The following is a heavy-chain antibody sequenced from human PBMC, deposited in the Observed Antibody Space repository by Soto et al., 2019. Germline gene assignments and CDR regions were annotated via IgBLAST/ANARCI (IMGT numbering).Heavy chain of an antibody. Sequence: QVQLVESGGGVVQPGRSLRLSCAASGFTFSSYGMHWVRQAPGKGLEWVAVIWYDGSNKYYADSVKGRFTISRDNSKNTLYLQMNSLRAEDTAVYYCARDSALGTMIVVYGMDVWGQGTTVTLSS. CDR3: ARDSALGTMIVVYGMDV. J-gene: IGHJ6*02. CDR1: GFTFSSYG. V-gene: IGHV3-33*01. D-gene: IGHD3-22*01. CDR2: IWYDGSNK.